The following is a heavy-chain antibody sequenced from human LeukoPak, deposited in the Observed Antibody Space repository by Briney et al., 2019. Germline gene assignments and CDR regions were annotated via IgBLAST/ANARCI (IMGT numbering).Heavy chain of an antibody. CDR2: IRSKAYGGTT. J-gene: IGHJ4*02. CDR3: AGLYWSGYEHPDDY. D-gene: IGHD5-12*01. Sequence: GGSLRLSCTASGFTFGDYALSWFRQAPGKGLEWVSCIRSKAYGGTTEYAASVKGRFTISRDDSKSIAYLQMNSLKTEDTAMYYCAGLYWSGYEHPDDYWGQGTLVTVSS. CDR1: GFTFGDYA. V-gene: IGHV3-49*03.